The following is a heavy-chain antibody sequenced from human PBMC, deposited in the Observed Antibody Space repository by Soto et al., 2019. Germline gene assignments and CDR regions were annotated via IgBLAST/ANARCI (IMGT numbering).Heavy chain of an antibody. CDR1: GYTFTSYE. D-gene: IGHD4-17*01. CDR3: ARGIKYGAYSRWFDP. J-gene: IGHJ5*02. Sequence: QVQLLQSGAEVKKPGASVKVSCKASGYTFTSYEINWVRQATGQGHEYLGWMNPDSGKTAYVQKFQGRVTMTWDTSISTAYMELSSLRSEDTAVYFCARGIKYGAYSRWFDPWGQGTLVTVSS. CDR2: MNPDSGKT. V-gene: IGHV1-8*01.